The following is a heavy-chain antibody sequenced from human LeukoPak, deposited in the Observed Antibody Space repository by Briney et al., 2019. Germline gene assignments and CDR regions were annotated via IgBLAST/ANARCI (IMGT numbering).Heavy chain of an antibody. D-gene: IGHD6-13*01. J-gene: IGHJ4*02. CDR2: IYYSGST. Sequence: WFRQPPGKGLEWIGSIYYSGSTYYNPSLKSRVTISVDTSKNQFSLKLSSVTAADTAVYYCAGPGYSSWGGGGVDYWGQGTLVTVSS. CDR3: AGPGYSSWGGGGVDY. V-gene: IGHV4-39*01.